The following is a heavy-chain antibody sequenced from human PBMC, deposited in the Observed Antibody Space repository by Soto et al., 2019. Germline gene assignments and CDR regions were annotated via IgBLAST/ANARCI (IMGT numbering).Heavy chain of an antibody. D-gene: IGHD2-2*01. CDR3: ARDGSDIVVIPAAKKIPWFDP. V-gene: IGHV1-18*01. CDR1: GYTFTGYG. J-gene: IGHJ5*02. Sequence: ASVKVSCKASGYTFTGYGIGWVRQAPGQGLEWMGWISAYNGNTNYAQKLQGRVTMTTDTSTSTAYMELRSLRSDDTAVYYCARDGSDIVVIPAAKKIPWFDPWGQGTLVTVSS. CDR2: ISAYNGNT.